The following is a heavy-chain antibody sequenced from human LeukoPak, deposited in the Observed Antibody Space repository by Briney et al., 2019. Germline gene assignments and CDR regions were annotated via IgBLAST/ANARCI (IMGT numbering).Heavy chain of an antibody. Sequence: GESLKISCKGSGYSFTSYRIGWVRQMPGKGLEWMGIIYPGDSDTRYSPSFQGQVTISADKSISTAYLQWSSLKASDTAMYYCARSPLYCSSTSCYPLEFDYWGQGTLVTVSS. CDR2: IYPGDSDT. D-gene: IGHD2-2*01. CDR3: ARSPLYCSSTSCYPLEFDY. J-gene: IGHJ4*02. CDR1: GYSFTSYR. V-gene: IGHV5-51*01.